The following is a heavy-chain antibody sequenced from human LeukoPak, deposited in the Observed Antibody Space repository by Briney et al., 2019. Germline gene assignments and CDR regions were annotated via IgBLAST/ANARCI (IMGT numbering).Heavy chain of an antibody. Sequence: GGSLRLSCAASGFTFSSYEMNWVRQAPGKGLEWVSYISSSGTTIYYADSVKGRFTISRDNAKNSLYLQMNSLRAEDTALYYCARCGSGDSSSCDFDYWGQGTLVTVSS. D-gene: IGHD6-13*01. CDR3: ARCGSGDSSSCDFDY. CDR2: ISSSGTTI. J-gene: IGHJ4*02. V-gene: IGHV3-48*03. CDR1: GFTFSSYE.